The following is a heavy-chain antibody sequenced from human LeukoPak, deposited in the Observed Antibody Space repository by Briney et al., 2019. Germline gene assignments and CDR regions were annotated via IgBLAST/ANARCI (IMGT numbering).Heavy chain of an antibody. CDR2: INPNSGGT. V-gene: IGHV1-2*02. CDR3: ARLDRGSTSLIYGMDV. J-gene: IGHJ6*02. Sequence: GASVKASCKASGYTFTGYYMHWVRQAPGQGLEWMGWINPNSGGTNYAQKFQGRVTMTRDTSISTAYMELSRLRSDDTAVYYCARLDRGSTSLIYGMDVWGQGTTVTVSS. CDR1: GYTFTGYY. D-gene: IGHD2-2*01.